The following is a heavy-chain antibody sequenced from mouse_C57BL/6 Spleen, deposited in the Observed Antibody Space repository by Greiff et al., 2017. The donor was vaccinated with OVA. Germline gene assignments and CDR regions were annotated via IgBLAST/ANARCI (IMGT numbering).Heavy chain of an antibody. Sequence: EVQVVESGGGLVKPGGSLKLSCAASGFTFSDYGMHWVRQAPEKGLEWVAYISSGSSTIYYADTVKGRFTISRDNAKNTLFLQMNRLRSEGTAMYYGVWDDYEYYYGMDYWGQGTSVTVSS. CDR2: ISSGSSTI. J-gene: IGHJ4*01. CDR3: VWDDYEYYYGMDY. D-gene: IGHD2-4*01. CDR1: GFTFSDYG. V-gene: IGHV5-17*01.